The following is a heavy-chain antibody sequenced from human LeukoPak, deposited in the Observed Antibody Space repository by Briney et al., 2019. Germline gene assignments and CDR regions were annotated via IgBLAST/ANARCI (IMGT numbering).Heavy chain of an antibody. Sequence: GGSLRLSCEGSGFTFSNYWMGWVRQAPRKGLQWVANIKTDGSEKYYVDSVKGRFTISRDNAQNSLYLQMNSLRAEDTAIYYCVRDRGTYRPIDYWGQGTLVTVSS. CDR1: GFTFSNYW. CDR3: VRDRGTYRPIDY. D-gene: IGHD1-26*01. CDR2: IKTDGSEK. V-gene: IGHV3-7*03. J-gene: IGHJ4*02.